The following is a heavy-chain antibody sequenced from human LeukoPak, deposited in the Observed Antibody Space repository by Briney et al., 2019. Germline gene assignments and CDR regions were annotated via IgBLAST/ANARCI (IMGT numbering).Heavy chain of an antibody. CDR2: IDPSDSYT. Sequence: GESLKISGKGSGYSFTSYWISWVRQMPGKGLEWMGRIDPSDSYTNYSPSFQGHVAISADKSISTAYLQWSSLKASGTAMYYCARHEVGYYYGSGSYYRSYYSDYWGQGTLVTVSA. D-gene: IGHD3-10*01. J-gene: IGHJ4*02. V-gene: IGHV5-10-1*01. CDR1: GYSFTSYW. CDR3: ARHEVGYYYGSGSYYRSYYSDY.